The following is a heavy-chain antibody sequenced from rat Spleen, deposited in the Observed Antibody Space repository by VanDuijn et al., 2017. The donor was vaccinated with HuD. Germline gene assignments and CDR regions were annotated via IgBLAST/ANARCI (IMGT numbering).Heavy chain of an antibody. J-gene: IGHJ3*01. Sequence: EVQLVESGGGLVQPGRSLTLFCAASGFTFRNYGMAWVRQTPTKGLEWVASISSGGGDTYYPDSVKGRFTISRDNTKSTLYLQMDSLRSEDTASYSCARHGLSNNYGWFAYWGQGTLVTVSS. CDR3: ARHGLSNNYGWFAY. CDR1: GFTFRNYG. V-gene: IGHV5S13*01. CDR2: ISSGGGDT. D-gene: IGHD1-10*01.